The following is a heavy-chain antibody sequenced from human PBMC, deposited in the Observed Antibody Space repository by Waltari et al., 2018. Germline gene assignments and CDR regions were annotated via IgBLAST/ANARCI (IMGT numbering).Heavy chain of an antibody. Sequence: QMQLVQSGPEVKKPGTSVKVSCKASGFTFRSSAMHWVRQARGQRLEWVGWFVVGSGNTNYAQNFQGRVTITRDMSTSTAYMEVSSLRSEDTAVYYCAASVDTSSRYYYYGMDVWGQGTTVTVSS. CDR1: GFTFRSSA. J-gene: IGHJ6*02. D-gene: IGHD5-18*01. V-gene: IGHV1-58*02. CDR2: FVVGSGNT. CDR3: AASVDTSSRYYYYGMDV.